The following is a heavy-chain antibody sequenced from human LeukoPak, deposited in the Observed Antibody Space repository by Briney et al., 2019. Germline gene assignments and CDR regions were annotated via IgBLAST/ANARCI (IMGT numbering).Heavy chain of an antibody. CDR1: GFTFSSYA. V-gene: IGHV3-23*01. CDR3: AKDLLPRDTAMVVDY. Sequence: QPGGYLRLSCAASGFTFSSYAMSWVRQAPGKGLEWVSAISGSGGSTYYADSVKGRFTISRDNSKNTLYLQMDSLRAEDTAVYYCAKDLLPRDTAMVVDYWGQGTLVTVSS. D-gene: IGHD5-18*01. CDR2: ISGSGGST. J-gene: IGHJ4*02.